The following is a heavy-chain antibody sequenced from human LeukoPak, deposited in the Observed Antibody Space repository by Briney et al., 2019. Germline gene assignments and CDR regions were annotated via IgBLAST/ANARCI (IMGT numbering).Heavy chain of an antibody. CDR2: IIPIFGTA. Sequence: SVKVSCKASGGTFSSYAISWVRQAPGQGLDWMGRIIPIFGTANYAQKFQGRVTITTDESTSTAYMALSSLSSEETAVYYCARGGTMSPYYDSSGYWNLDYWGQGTLVTVSS. CDR3: ARGGTMSPYYDSSGYWNLDY. CDR1: GGTFSSYA. V-gene: IGHV1-69*05. D-gene: IGHD3-22*01. J-gene: IGHJ4*02.